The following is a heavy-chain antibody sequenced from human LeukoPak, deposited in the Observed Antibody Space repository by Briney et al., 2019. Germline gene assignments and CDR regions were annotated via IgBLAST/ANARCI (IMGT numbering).Heavy chain of an antibody. CDR2: ISWNSGSI. CDR1: GFTFDDYA. V-gene: IGHV3-9*01. Sequence: PGGSLRLSCAASGFTFDDYAMHWVRQAPGKGLEWVSGISWNSGSIGYADSVKGRFTISRDNAKNSLYLQMNSLRAEDTALYYRAKGPRDYGSSWTFDYWGQGTLVTVSS. D-gene: IGHD6-13*01. CDR3: AKGPRDYGSSWTFDY. J-gene: IGHJ4*02.